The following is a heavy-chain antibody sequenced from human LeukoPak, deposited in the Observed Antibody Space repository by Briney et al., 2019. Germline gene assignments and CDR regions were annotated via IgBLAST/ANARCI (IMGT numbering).Heavy chain of an antibody. D-gene: IGHD6-19*01. J-gene: IGHJ4*02. CDR2: INPNSGGT. V-gene: IGHV1-2*02. CDR3: ARGTYSSGWYGYYFDY. CDR1: GYTFTGDY. Sequence: GASVKVSCKASGYTFTGDYMHWVRQAPGQGLEWMGWINPNSGGTNYAQKFQGRVTMTRDTSISTAYMELSRLRSDDTAVYYCARGTYSSGWYGYYFDYWGQGTLVTVSS.